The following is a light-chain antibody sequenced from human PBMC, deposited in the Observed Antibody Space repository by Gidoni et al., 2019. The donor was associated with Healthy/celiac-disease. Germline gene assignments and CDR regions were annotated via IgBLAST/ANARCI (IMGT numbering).Light chain of an antibody. V-gene: IGKV3-11*01. CDR2: DAS. J-gene: IGKJ5*01. CDR1: QSVSSY. CDR3: QQRSNWIT. Sequence: EIVLTPSPATLSLSPGGRATLSCRASQSVSSYLACYQQQPSQAPRLLIYDASNRATGIPARCSGSVSGTDFTLTISSLEPEDFAVYYCQQRSNWITFGQGTRLEIK.